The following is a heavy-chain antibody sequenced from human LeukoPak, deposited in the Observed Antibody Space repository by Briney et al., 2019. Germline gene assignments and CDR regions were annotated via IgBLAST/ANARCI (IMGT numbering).Heavy chain of an antibody. V-gene: IGHV3-21*01. J-gene: IGHJ4*02. D-gene: IGHD2-21*01. Sequence: GGPLRLSCAASGFTFSSYAMSWVRQAPGKGLEWVSSISSSSTSIYYADSLKGRFTISRDNAKNSVYLQMNSLTAEDTAVYYCARDHSYYFDYWGQGTLVTVSS. CDR3: ARDHSYYFDY. CDR1: GFTFSSYA. CDR2: ISSSSTSI.